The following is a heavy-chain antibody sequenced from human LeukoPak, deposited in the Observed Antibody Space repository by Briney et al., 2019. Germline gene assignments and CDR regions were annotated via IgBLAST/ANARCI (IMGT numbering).Heavy chain of an antibody. V-gene: IGHV1-2*02. CDR3: ARSGSSYCGGDCQSTFDY. Sequence: ASVTVSCKASGYTFTGYYMHWVRQAPGQGLEWVGWINPNSGGTNYAQKFQGRVTMTRDTSISTAYMKPSSLRSDDTAVYYCARSGSSYCGGDCQSTFDYWGQGTLVTVSS. J-gene: IGHJ4*02. CDR2: INPNSGGT. CDR1: GYTFTGYY. D-gene: IGHD2-21*02.